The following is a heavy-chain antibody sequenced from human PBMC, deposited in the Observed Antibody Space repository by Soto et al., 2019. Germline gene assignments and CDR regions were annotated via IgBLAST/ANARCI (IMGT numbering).Heavy chain of an antibody. CDR3: ARSNRDYAGNDAY. D-gene: IGHD4-17*01. CDR1: GYTFTSHG. CDR2: ISAYSGDT. Sequence: ASVKVSCKSSGYTFTSHGITWVRQAPGQGLELVGWISAYSGDTNYAQKFQGRVTMTTDTFTSTAYMDLSSLTSDDTAVYYCARSNRDYAGNDAYWGLGTLVPVSP. V-gene: IGHV1-18*01. J-gene: IGHJ4*02.